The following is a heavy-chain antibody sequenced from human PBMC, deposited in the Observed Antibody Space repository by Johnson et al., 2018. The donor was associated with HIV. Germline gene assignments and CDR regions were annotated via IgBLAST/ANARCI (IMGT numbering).Heavy chain of an antibody. CDR3: TRESRLGPLAHAFDI. J-gene: IGHJ3*02. CDR2: IKQDGSEK. CDR1: GFTFSSYW. D-gene: IGHD7-27*01. V-gene: IGHV3-7*01. Sequence: VQLVESGGGLVQPGGSLRLSCAASGFTFSSYWMGWVRQATGKGLEWVANIKQDGSEKYYVDSLKGRFTISIDNAKNTLYLQMNSLRAEDTAVYYCTRESRLGPLAHAFDIWGQGTMVTVSS.